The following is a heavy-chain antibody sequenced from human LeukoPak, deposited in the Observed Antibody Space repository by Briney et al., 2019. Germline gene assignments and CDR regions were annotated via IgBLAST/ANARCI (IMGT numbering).Heavy chain of an antibody. CDR1: GFTFGTYD. Sequence: GSLRLSCAASGFTFGTYDMYWIRQAPGKGLECVSSISRGGAYTYYADSVKGRFTISRDNSREMLYLQMNSLRVEDTAVYYCAKDPNGDYVGAFDSWGQGTMVTVSS. J-gene: IGHJ3*02. CDR3: AKDPNGDYVGAFDS. D-gene: IGHD4-17*01. CDR2: ISRGGAYT. V-gene: IGHV3-23*01.